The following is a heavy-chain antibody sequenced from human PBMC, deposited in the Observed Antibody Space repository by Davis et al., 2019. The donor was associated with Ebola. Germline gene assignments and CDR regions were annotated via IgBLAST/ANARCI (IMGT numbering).Heavy chain of an antibody. V-gene: IGHV4-59*01. Sequence: PSETLSLTCTVSGGSISSYFCSWIRQSPGKGLEWIGYTHFSGSTNYNPSLKSRVTISIDTSNHQFSLKLTSVTAADTAVYYCATTTSARGSGYYYGMDVWGQGTTVTVSS. J-gene: IGHJ6*02. CDR3: ATTTSARGSGYYYGMDV. CDR2: THFSGST. CDR1: GGSISSYF. D-gene: IGHD1-1*01.